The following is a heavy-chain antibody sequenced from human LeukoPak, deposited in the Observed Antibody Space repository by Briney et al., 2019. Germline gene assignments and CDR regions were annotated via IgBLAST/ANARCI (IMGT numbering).Heavy chain of an antibody. CDR3: ARVGSGYYLIFDY. CDR2: IYYSGNT. Sequence: SETLSLTCTVSGVSISSSNSYWGWIRQPPGKGLEWIGSIYYSGNTYYNASLKSQVSISIDTSKNRFSLKLTSVTAADTAMYYCARVGSGYYLIFDYWGQGTLVTVSS. J-gene: IGHJ4*02. V-gene: IGHV4-39*01. CDR1: GVSISSSNSY. D-gene: IGHD3-22*01.